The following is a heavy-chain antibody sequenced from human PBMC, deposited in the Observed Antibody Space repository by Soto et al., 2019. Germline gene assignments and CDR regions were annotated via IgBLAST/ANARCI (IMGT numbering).Heavy chain of an antibody. Sequence: ASVKVSCKASGYTFTSYAMHWVRQAPGQRLEWMGWINAGNGNTKYSQKFQGRVTITRDTSASTAYMELSSLRSEDTAVYYCARSSLLLVVRGVISNWFDPWGQGTLVTVSS. J-gene: IGHJ5*02. V-gene: IGHV1-3*01. CDR3: ARSSLLLVVRGVISNWFDP. CDR2: INAGNGNT. D-gene: IGHD3-10*01. CDR1: GYTFTSYA.